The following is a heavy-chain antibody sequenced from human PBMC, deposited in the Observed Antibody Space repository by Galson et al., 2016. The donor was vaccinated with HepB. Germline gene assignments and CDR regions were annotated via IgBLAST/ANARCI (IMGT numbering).Heavy chain of an antibody. CDR2: IYSGGST. CDR3: ARNRHCSGGSCYGA. Sequence: SLRLSCAASGFTVSNNYMRWVRQAPGKGLEWVSVIYSGGSTYYADSVKGRFTLSRDSSKSTLYLQMNSLRAEDTAVYYCARNRHCSGGSCYGAWGQGTLVTVSS. V-gene: IGHV3-66*01. J-gene: IGHJ5*02. CDR1: GFTVSNNY. D-gene: IGHD2-15*01.